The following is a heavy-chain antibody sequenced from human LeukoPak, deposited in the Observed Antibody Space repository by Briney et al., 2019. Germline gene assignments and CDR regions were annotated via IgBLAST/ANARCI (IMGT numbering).Heavy chain of an antibody. CDR1: GFTFSSYA. D-gene: IGHD3-10*01. CDR2: ISGSGGST. J-gene: IGHJ3*02. V-gene: IGHV3-23*01. CDR3: ARDDDYYGSGYDAFDI. Sequence: GGSLRLSCAASGFTFSSYAMSWVRQAPGKGLEWVSAISGSGGSTYYADSVKGRFTISRDNSKNTLYLQMNSLRAEDTAVYYCARDDDYYGSGYDAFDIWGQGTMVTVSS.